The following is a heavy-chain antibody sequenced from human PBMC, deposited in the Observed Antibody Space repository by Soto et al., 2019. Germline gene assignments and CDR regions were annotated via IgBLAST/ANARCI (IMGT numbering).Heavy chain of an antibody. CDR3: ARPANTVADHFDL. CDR1: GYTFTIYW. D-gene: IGHD4-17*01. Sequence: PGGSLKISCQVSGYTFTIYWIGWVRQMPGKGLEWMGIIYPSDSDTRYSPSFQGQVTISADQSINTAYLQWDSLKASDPAIYYCARPANTVADHFDLWGQGTPVTVSS. CDR2: IYPSDSDT. J-gene: IGHJ4*02. V-gene: IGHV5-51*01.